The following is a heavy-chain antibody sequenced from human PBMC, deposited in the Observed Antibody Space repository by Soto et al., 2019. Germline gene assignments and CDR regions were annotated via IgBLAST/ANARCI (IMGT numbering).Heavy chain of an antibody. V-gene: IGHV4-34*02. D-gene: IGHD3-10*01. CDR3: ARGLILWFGELSRRGGYYYYMDV. J-gene: IGHJ6*03. CDR2: INDSGDI. Sequence: QVQLQQWGAGLLKPSETLSLTCAVYGGSFSGYQWSWIRQTPGKGLEWIGGINDSGDINYNPSLKSRVTILVDAAKKQISLKLSSVTAAETAVYYGARGLILWFGELSRRGGYYYYMDVWGKGTTVTVSS. CDR1: GGSFSGYQ.